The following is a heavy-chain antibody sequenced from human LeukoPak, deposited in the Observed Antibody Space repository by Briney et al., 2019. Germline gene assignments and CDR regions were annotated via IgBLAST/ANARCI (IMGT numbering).Heavy chain of an antibody. Sequence: EASVKVSCKVSGYTLTELSMHWVRQAPGKGLEWMGGFDPEDGETIYAQKFQGRVTMTEDTSTDTAYMELSSLRSEDTAVYYCARVSGSYLAETAFDYWGQGTLVTVSS. CDR3: ARVSGSYLAETAFDY. D-gene: IGHD1-26*01. J-gene: IGHJ4*02. CDR2: FDPEDGET. CDR1: GYTLTELS. V-gene: IGHV1-24*01.